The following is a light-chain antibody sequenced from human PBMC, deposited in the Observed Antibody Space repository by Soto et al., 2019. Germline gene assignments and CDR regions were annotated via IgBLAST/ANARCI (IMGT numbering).Light chain of an antibody. CDR2: GAS. Sequence: EIVMTQSPATLSVSPGERATLSCRASQSVGSNLAWYQQKPGQAPRLLIYGASTRATGIPARFSGSGSGTEFTLTISSLQSEDFEIYFCQQYNNWPPERTFGQGTTVEIK. CDR1: QSVGSN. V-gene: IGKV3-15*01. CDR3: QQYNNWPPERT. J-gene: IGKJ1*01.